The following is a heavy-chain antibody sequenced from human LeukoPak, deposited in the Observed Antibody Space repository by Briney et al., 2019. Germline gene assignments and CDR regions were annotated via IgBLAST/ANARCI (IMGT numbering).Heavy chain of an antibody. CDR2: IYHGGTT. Sequence: SETLSLTCSVSTGSISTYYWSWIRQSPGKGLEWIGYIYHGGTTSYNPSLKRRVTIPVDSPKNQFFLRLTSLTAADTALYYCARHGGSLDYFDSWGPGSLVIVSS. D-gene: IGHD2-15*01. CDR1: TGSISTYY. V-gene: IGHV4-59*08. J-gene: IGHJ4*02. CDR3: ARHGGSLDYFDS.